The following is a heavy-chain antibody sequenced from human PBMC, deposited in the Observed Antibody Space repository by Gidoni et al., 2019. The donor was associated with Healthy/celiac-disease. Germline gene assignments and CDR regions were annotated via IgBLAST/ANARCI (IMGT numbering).Heavy chain of an antibody. CDR3: AREGYSSGSFDY. J-gene: IGHJ4*02. D-gene: IGHD6-19*01. CDR2: IWYDGSNK. Sequence: QVQLVESGGGVVQPGRSLRLSCAASGFTLSSYGMHWVRQAPGKGLEWVAVIWYDGSNKYYADSVKGRFTISRDNSKNTLYLQMNSLRAEDTAVYYCAREGYSSGSFDYWGQGTLVTVSS. V-gene: IGHV3-33*01. CDR1: GFTLSSYG.